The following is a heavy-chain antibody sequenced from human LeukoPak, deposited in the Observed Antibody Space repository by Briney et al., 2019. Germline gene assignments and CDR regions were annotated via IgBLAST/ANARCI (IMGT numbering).Heavy chain of an antibody. J-gene: IGHJ6*02. D-gene: IGHD2-2*01. Sequence: GGSLRLSCAASGFTFSSYGMHWVRQAPGKGLEWVAVIWYDGSNKYYADSVKGRFTISRDSSKNTPYLQMNSLRAEDTAVYYCAREGLRVVPAAMEFYYYYGMDVWGQGTTVTVSS. CDR3: AREGLRVVPAAMEFYYYYGMDV. V-gene: IGHV3-33*01. CDR1: GFTFSSYG. CDR2: IWYDGSNK.